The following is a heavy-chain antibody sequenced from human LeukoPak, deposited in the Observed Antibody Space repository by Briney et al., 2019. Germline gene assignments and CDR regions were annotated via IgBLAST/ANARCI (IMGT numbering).Heavy chain of an antibody. V-gene: IGHV3-30-3*01. Sequence: PGGSLRLSCAASGXTFSSYAMHWVRQAPGKGLEWVAVISYDGSNKYYADSVKGRFTISRDNSKNTLYLQMNSLRAEDTAVYYCARDREGYWGQGTLVTVSS. CDR3: ARDREGY. J-gene: IGHJ4*02. D-gene: IGHD1-26*01. CDR1: GXTFSSYA. CDR2: ISYDGSNK.